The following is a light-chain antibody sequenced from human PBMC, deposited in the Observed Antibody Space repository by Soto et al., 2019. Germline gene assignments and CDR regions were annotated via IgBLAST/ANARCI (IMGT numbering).Light chain of an antibody. V-gene: IGKV1-5*03. J-gene: IGKJ1*01. CDR3: QQYNSLVT. Sequence: DIQMTQSPSTLSVSVGDRVTITCRASQSISSWLAWYQQKPGKAPKLLIYKASSLESGVPSRFSGSGSGTEFTLTISSLQPDDFATYYCQQYNSLVTFGQGTKVDIK. CDR2: KAS. CDR1: QSISSW.